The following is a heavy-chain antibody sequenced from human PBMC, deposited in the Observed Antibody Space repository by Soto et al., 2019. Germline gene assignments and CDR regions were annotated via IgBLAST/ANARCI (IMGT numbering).Heavy chain of an antibody. J-gene: IGHJ3*01. CDR1: GFTVNANF. CDR2: LYPGPGT. D-gene: IGHD2-21*01. V-gene: IGHV3-66*04. CDR3: ARQCGGACSNAFTV. Sequence: EEHLVESGGGLVQPGGSLRLSCAVSGFTVNANFMNWVRQAPGKEPEWVAVLYPGPGTCYAESVKGRFTISREDSTNTLFLHLSNMRAEDTAVYYCARQCGGACSNAFTVWGQGTMVTVSS.